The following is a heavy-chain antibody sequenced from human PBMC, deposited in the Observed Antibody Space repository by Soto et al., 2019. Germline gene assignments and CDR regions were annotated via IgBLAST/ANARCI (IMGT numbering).Heavy chain of an antibody. CDR3: AKDRFATVTTDYFDY. CDR1: GFTVDDYA. J-gene: IGHJ4*02. D-gene: IGHD4-17*01. V-gene: IGHV3-9*01. Sequence: TGGSLRLACADCGFTVDDYAMHWVRQAPGKGLEWVSGISWNSGSIGYADSVKGRFTISRDNAKNSLYLQMNSLRAEDTALYYCAKDRFATVTTDYFDYWGQGTLVTVSS. CDR2: ISWNSGSI.